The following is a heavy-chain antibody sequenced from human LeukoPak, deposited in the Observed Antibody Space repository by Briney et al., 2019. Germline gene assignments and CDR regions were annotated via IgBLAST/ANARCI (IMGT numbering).Heavy chain of an antibody. D-gene: IGHD6-19*01. V-gene: IGHV4-31*03. CDR3: ARYKAGTAPFDAFDI. Sequence: SETLSLTCTVSGGSISSGGYYWSWIRQHPGKGLEWIGYIYYSGSTYYNPSLKSRVTISVDTSKNQFSLKLSSVTAADTAVYYCARYKAGTAPFDAFDIWGQGTMATVSS. CDR2: IYYSGST. J-gene: IGHJ3*02. CDR1: GGSISSGGYY.